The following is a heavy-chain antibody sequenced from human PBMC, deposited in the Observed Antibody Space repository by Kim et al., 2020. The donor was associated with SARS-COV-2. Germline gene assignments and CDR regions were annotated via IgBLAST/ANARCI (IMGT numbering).Heavy chain of an antibody. V-gene: IGHV7-4-1*02. Sequence: ASVKVSCKASGYTFTSYAMNWVRQAPGQGLEWMGWINTNTGNPTYAQGFTGRFVFSLDTSVSTAYLQISSLKAEDTGVYYCARDFLDYYDSSGYYYEFDYWGQGTLVTVSS. CDR3: ARDFLDYYDSSGYYYEFDY. CDR1: GYTFTSYA. CDR2: INTNTGNP. D-gene: IGHD3-22*01. J-gene: IGHJ4*02.